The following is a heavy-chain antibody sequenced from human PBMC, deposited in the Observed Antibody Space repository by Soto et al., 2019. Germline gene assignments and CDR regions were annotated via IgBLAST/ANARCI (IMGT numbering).Heavy chain of an antibody. Sequence: GGSLRLSCAASGFIFSGHTMSWVRQAPGKGLEWVSAISGSGGSTYYADSVKGRFTISRDNSKNTLYLQMNSLRAEDTAVYYCPQGSWYDYWGQGTLVTVSS. CDR1: GFIFSGHT. CDR2: ISGSGGST. CDR3: PQGSWYDY. J-gene: IGHJ4*02. V-gene: IGHV3-23*01. D-gene: IGHD6-13*01.